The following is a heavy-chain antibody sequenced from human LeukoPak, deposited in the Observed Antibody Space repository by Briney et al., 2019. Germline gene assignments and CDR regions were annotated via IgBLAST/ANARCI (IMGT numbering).Heavy chain of an antibody. Sequence: SVKVSCKASGGTFSSYAISWVRQAPGQGLGWMGGVIPMFATANYAPKFQDRVTITADESTSTAYMELRSLRSEDTAVYHCARGLHGDYGYFDYWGQGTLVTVSS. CDR1: GGTFSSYA. D-gene: IGHD4-17*01. J-gene: IGHJ4*02. V-gene: IGHV1-69*01. CDR2: VIPMFATA. CDR3: ARGLHGDYGYFDY.